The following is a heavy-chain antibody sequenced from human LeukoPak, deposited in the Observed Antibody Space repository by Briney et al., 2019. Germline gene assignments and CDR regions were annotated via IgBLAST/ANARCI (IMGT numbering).Heavy chain of an antibody. V-gene: IGHV3-30-3*01. CDR3: ARDLTYSGYDDNFDY. J-gene: IGHJ4*02. CDR2: ISYDGSNK. CDR1: GFTFSSYV. Sequence: GGSLRLSCAASGFTFSSYVMHWVRQAPGKGLEWVAVISYDGSNKYYADSVKGRFTISRDNSKNTLYLQMNSLRAEDTAVYYCARDLTYSGYDDNFDYWGQGTLVTVSS. D-gene: IGHD5-12*01.